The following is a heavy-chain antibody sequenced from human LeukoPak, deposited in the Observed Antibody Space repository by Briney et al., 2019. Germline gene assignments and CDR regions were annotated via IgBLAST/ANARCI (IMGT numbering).Heavy chain of an antibody. V-gene: IGHV1-2*02. CDR2: INPNSGGT. D-gene: IGHD3-10*01. Sequence: ASVKVSCKASGGTFSSYAISWVRQAPGQGLEWMGWINPNSGGTNYAQKFQGRVTMTRDTSISTAYMELSRLRSDDTAVYYCARSVRIGGSGSYTYWGQGTLVTVSS. CDR3: ARSVRIGGSGSYTY. CDR1: GGTFSSYA. J-gene: IGHJ4*02.